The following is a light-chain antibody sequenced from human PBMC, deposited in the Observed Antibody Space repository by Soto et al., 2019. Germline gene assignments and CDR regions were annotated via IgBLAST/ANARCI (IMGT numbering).Light chain of an antibody. CDR1: QSVSSSY. V-gene: IGKV3-20*01. CDR2: SAS. CDR3: QQDSRSRGT. J-gene: IGKJ1*01. Sequence: IVLTQSPGTLSLSPGERATLSCRASQSVSSSYLAWYQQRPGQAPRLLIYSASTRATGIPERFSGSGSGTDFTLTINRLEPEDFAVYYCQQDSRSRGTFGQGPKVEIK.